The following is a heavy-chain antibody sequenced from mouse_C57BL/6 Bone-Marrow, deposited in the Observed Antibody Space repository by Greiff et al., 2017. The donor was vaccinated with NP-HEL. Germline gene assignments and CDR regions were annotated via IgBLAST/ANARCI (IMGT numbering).Heavy chain of an antibody. D-gene: IGHD2-4*01. CDR2: IWSGGST. CDR3: ASPLYYDPAWFAY. V-gene: IGHV2-2*01. CDR1: GFSLTSYG. J-gene: IGHJ3*01. Sequence: QVQLKQSGPGLVQPSQSLSITCTVSGFSLTSYGVHWVRQSPGKGLEWLGVIWSGGSTDYNAAFISSLSISKDNSKSQVFFKMNSLQADDTAIYYCASPLYYDPAWFAYWGQGTLVTVSA.